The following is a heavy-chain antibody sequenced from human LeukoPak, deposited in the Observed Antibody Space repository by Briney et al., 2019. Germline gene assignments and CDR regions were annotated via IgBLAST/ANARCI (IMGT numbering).Heavy chain of an antibody. CDR3: AKDKLGATVFCDY. D-gene: IGHD1-26*01. J-gene: IGHJ4*02. CDR2: ISASGSTP. Sequence: GGSLRPSCAPSGFTFNSFAMSWVRQAPGKGLEWVSGISASGSTPYYTDSVKGRFTISRDNSKNTLYLQMNSLRAEDTAVYYCAKDKLGATVFCDYWGQGTLVTVSS. CDR1: GFTFNSFA. V-gene: IGHV3-23*01.